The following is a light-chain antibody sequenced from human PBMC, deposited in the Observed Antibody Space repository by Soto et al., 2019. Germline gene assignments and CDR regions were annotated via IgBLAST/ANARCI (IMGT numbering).Light chain of an antibody. CDR1: QSISSW. J-gene: IGKJ5*01. CDR3: QNYDSAPIT. V-gene: IGKV1-5*01. Sequence: DIQMTQSPSTLSASVGDRVTITCRASQSISSWLAWYQQKPGVPSRFSGSGSGTDFTLTINSLQPDDIATYYCQNYDSAPITFGQGTRLEIK.